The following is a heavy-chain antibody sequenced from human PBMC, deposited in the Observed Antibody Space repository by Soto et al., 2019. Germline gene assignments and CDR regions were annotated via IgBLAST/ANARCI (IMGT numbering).Heavy chain of an antibody. V-gene: IGHV3-23*01. J-gene: IGHJ4*02. CDR1: EFTFSTYA. CDR2: ISGSGGNST. CDR3: AKGGGSCCFEY. D-gene: IGHD2-15*01. Sequence: EVQLLDSGGGLVQPGRSLRLSCAASEFTFSTYAMSWVRQGPGKGLEWVSAISGSGGNSTFYEDSVKGRFTISRDNSKNRLYLQMNSLGAEDTAVYYCAKGGGSCCFEYWGQGTLVTVSS.